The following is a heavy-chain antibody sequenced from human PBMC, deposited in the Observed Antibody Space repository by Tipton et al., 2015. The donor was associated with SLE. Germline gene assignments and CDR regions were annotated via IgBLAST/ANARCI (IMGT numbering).Heavy chain of an antibody. J-gene: IGHJ4*02. Sequence: SLRLSCAASGFTFSNYAMSWVRQAPGKGLEWVSAIGSGGSSTYYAASVRGRFTISRDNSKNTLYLQMTSLRAEDTAVYYCAKGSDTYSGSYYGDYWGQGTLVTGSS. V-gene: IGHV3-23*01. D-gene: IGHD1-26*01. CDR2: IGSGGSST. CDR1: GFTFSNYA. CDR3: AKGSDTYSGSYYGDY.